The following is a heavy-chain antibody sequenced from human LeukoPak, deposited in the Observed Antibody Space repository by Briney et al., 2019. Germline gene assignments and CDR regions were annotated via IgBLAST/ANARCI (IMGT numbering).Heavy chain of an antibody. CDR1: GFTFSSYA. CDR2: ISYDGSNK. V-gene: IGHV3-30-3*01. D-gene: IGHD3-3*01. Sequence: PGGSLRLSCAASGFTFSSYAMHWVRQAPGKGLEWVAVISYDGSNKDYADSVKGRFTISRDNSKNTLYLQMNSLRAEDTAVYYCARALVVRFLEWSPDGMDVWGQGTTVTVSS. CDR3: ARALVVRFLEWSPDGMDV. J-gene: IGHJ6*02.